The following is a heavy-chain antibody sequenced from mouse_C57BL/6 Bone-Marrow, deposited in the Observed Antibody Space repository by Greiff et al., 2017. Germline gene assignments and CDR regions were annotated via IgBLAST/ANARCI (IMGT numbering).Heavy chain of an antibody. CDR1: GYTFTSYW. Sequence: QVQLKQPGAELVKPGASVKLSCKASGYTFTSYWMQWVKQRPGQGLEWIGEIDPSDSYTNYNQKFKGKATLTVDTSSSTADMQISSLTSEDSAVYYSARDYDNNWGQRTTLTVSS. J-gene: IGHJ2*01. CDR3: ARDYDNN. V-gene: IGHV1-50*01. D-gene: IGHD2-4*01. CDR2: IDPSDSYT.